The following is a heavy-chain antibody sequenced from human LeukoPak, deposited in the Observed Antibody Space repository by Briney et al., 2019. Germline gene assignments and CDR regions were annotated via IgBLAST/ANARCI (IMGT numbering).Heavy chain of an antibody. Sequence: GGSLRLSCAASGFTFSSYAMSWVRQAPGKGLQWVSAISGSGGSPYYADSVKGRFTISRDNSKNTLYLQMNSLRAEDTAVYFCAKSGQIKLGPRSYMDVWGKGTTVTVSS. D-gene: IGHD1-26*01. V-gene: IGHV3-23*01. J-gene: IGHJ6*03. CDR1: GFTFSSYA. CDR3: AKSGQIKLGPRSYMDV. CDR2: ISGSGGSP.